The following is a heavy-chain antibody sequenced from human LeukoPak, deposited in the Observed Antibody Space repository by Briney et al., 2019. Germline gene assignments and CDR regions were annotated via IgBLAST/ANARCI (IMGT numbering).Heavy chain of an antibody. Sequence: ASVKVSCKASGGTFSSYAISWVRQAPGQGLEWMGRIIPILGIANYAQKFQGRVTITADKSTSTAYMELSSLRSEDTAVYYCGYSYGYDAFDIWGQGTMVTVSS. CDR3: GYSYGYDAFDI. D-gene: IGHD5-18*01. CDR2: IIPILGIA. CDR1: GGTFSSYA. V-gene: IGHV1-69*04. J-gene: IGHJ3*02.